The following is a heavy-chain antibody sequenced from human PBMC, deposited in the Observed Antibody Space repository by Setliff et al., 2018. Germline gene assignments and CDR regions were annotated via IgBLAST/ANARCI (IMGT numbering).Heavy chain of an antibody. CDR1: GSNVSTNF. V-gene: IGHV3-66*02. D-gene: IGHD3-22*01. Sequence: PGGSQRLSCATSGSNVSTNFMSWVRQAPGKGLEWVSVIYNNGATYYADSVRGRFIISRDNSKNTLYLQMNRLRREDTAVYFCAMEAGFWAHYEYYMDVWGKGTTVTVSS. J-gene: IGHJ6*03. CDR2: IYNNGAT. CDR3: AMEAGFWAHYEYYMDV.